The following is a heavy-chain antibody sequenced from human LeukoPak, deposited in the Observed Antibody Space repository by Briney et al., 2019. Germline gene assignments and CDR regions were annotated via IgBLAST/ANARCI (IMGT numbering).Heavy chain of an antibody. Sequence: SETLSLTCTVSGGSISYYYWNWIRQPPGKGLEWIGSIYHSGATYYNPSLKSRVTISVDTSKNQFSLKVNSVTAADTAVYYCARVTTGGSYYMDVWGSGATVTVSS. V-gene: IGHV4-38-2*02. J-gene: IGHJ6*03. CDR2: IYHSGAT. CDR3: ARVTTGGSYYMDV. D-gene: IGHD1-1*01. CDR1: GGSISYYY.